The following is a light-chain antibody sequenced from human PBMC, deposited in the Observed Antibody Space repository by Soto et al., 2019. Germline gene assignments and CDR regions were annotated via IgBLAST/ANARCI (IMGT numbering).Light chain of an antibody. CDR3: QQYGSSPPRIT. V-gene: IGKV3-20*01. CDR1: QSVSSY. J-gene: IGKJ5*01. CDR2: GAS. Sequence: EIVLTQSPATLSLSPVERATLSCRASQSVSSYLAWYQQKPGQAPRLLIYGASSRATGIPERFSGSGSGTDFTLTISRLEPEDFAVYYCQQYGSSPPRITFGQGTRLEIK.